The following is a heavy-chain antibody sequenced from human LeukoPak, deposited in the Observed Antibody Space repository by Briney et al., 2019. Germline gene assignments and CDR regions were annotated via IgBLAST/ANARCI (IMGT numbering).Heavy chain of an antibody. CDR3: ARDHGSGTLDAFDI. Sequence: KVSCKASGGTFSSYAISWVRQAPGQGLEWMGGIIPIFGTANYAQKFQGRVTITADESTSTAYMELSSLRSEDTAVYYCARDHGSGTLDAFDIWGQGTMVTVSS. J-gene: IGHJ3*02. D-gene: IGHD3-10*01. CDR2: IIPIFGTA. CDR1: GGTFSSYA. V-gene: IGHV1-69*01.